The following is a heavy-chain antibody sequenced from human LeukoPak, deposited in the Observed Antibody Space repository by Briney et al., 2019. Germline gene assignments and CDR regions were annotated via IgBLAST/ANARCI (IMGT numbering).Heavy chain of an antibody. J-gene: IGHJ3*02. CDR1: GGSISSYY. D-gene: IGHD6-13*01. Sequence: SETLSLTCTVSGGSISSYYWSWIRQPPGKGLEWIGYIYYSGSTNYNPSLKSRVTISVDTSKNQFSLKLSSVTAADTAAYYCARRIRLIAAAGAVYAFDIWGQGTMVTVSS. CDR2: IYYSGST. CDR3: ARRIRLIAAAGAVYAFDI. V-gene: IGHV4-59*01.